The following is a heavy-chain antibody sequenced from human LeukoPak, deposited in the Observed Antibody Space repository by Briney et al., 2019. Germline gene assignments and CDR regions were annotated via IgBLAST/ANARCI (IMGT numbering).Heavy chain of an antibody. CDR3: AKAKDLSYYYDSSGYDY. Sequence: PGGSLRLSCAASGFTFSSYWMHWVRQAPGKGLEWVAVISYDGSNKYYADSVKGRFTISRDNSKNTLYLQMNSLRAEDTAVYYCAKAKDLSYYYDSSGYDYWGQGTLVTVSS. V-gene: IGHV3-30*18. D-gene: IGHD3-22*01. CDR2: ISYDGSNK. CDR1: GFTFSSYW. J-gene: IGHJ4*02.